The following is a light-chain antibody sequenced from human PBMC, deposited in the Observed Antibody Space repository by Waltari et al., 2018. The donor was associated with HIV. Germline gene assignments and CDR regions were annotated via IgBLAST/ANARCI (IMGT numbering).Light chain of an antibody. CDR1: RSIDSN. J-gene: IGKJ1*01. Sequence: DILMTQSPATLSASPGARATLSCRASRSIDSNLAWYQFKPGQAPRLLIYGASTRATGVPARFSGSGSGTDFTLTISSLQSEDVAVYICQQYNNWSRSFGQGTKVEIK. CDR3: QQYNNWSRS. V-gene: IGKV3D-15*01. CDR2: GAS.